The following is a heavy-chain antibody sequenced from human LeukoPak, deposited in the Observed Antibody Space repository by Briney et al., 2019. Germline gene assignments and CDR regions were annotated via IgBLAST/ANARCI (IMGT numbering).Heavy chain of an antibody. V-gene: IGHV4-39*01. J-gene: IGHJ4*02. CDR3: ATGAGDFDH. CDR1: GGSISSSSYY. CDR2: IYYSGST. Sequence: SETLSLTCTVSGGSISSSSYYWGWIRQPPGKGLEWIGSIYYSGSTYYNPSLKSRVTISVDTSKNQFSLKLSSVTAADTAVYYCATGAGDFDHWGQGILVTVSS. D-gene: IGHD1-14*01.